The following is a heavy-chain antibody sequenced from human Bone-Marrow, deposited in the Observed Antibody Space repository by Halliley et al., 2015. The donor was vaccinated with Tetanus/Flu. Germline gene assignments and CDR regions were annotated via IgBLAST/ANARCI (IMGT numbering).Heavy chain of an antibody. Sequence: TLSLTCTTSGGSISSSSYYWGWVRQPPGKGLEWIGSIYYNGNPFYEPSLKSRVTISVDTSKNQFSPKLRYVTAADSGVYYCARRLGYCSSTSCNFDYWGQGTLVTVSS. D-gene: IGHD2-2*01. CDR2: IYYNGNP. V-gene: IGHV4-39*01. CDR1: GGSISSSSYY. J-gene: IGHJ4*02. CDR3: ARRLGYCSSTSCNFDY.